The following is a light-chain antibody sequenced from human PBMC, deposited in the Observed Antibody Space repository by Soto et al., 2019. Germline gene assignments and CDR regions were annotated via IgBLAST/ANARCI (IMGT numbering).Light chain of an antibody. Sequence: EIVMTQSPATLSVSPGERATLSCRAGQSVSDHLAWYQQRPGQAPRLLFYGASTRATGVPVRFSASGSGTEFTLTISSLQSEDSAVYYCQQRNIWPPVTFGQGTRLEIK. CDR2: GAS. CDR3: QQRNIWPPVT. J-gene: IGKJ5*01. V-gene: IGKV3-15*01. CDR1: QSVSDH.